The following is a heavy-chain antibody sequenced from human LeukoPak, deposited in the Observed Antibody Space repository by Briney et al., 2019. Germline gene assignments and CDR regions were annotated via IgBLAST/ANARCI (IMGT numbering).Heavy chain of an antibody. CDR1: VFTFSSYA. Sequence: GGSLRLSCVASVFTFSSYAMSGVRQAPGKGLEWVSPISGSGGRTYYADSVKGRFTISRDNSKNTLYLQMNSLRAEDTAVYYCAKSITMIVVVMAAWGQGTLVTVSS. J-gene: IGHJ5*02. CDR2: ISGSGGRT. V-gene: IGHV3-23*01. CDR3: AKSITMIVVVMAA. D-gene: IGHD3-22*01.